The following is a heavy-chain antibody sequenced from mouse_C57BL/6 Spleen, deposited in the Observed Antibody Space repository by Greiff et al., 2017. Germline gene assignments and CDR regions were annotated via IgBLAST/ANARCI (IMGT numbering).Heavy chain of an antibody. CDR3: ARCYYDYDGGDD. Sequence: QVKLQQSGAELAKPGASVKLSCKASGSTFTSSWMHWVKQRPGQGLEWIGYINPSRGYNKYNPKFKDKATFTAVKSSSTAYMQLSSLTYEDSAVYYCARCYYDYDGGDDWGQGTTLTGSS. V-gene: IGHV1-7*01. CDR1: GSTFTSSW. J-gene: IGHJ2*01. D-gene: IGHD2-4*01. CDR2: INPSRGYN.